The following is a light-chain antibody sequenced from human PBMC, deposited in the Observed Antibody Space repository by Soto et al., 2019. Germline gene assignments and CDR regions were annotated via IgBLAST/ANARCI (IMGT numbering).Light chain of an antibody. V-gene: IGKV3D-20*02. CDR1: QSISSSY. Sequence: PGEGATLSCRVSQSISSSYLSWYQQRPGQAPRLLIYDASNRATGIPARFSGSGSGTDFTLTISSLEPDDFAVYYCQQRADWPITFGQGTRLEIK. CDR2: DAS. J-gene: IGKJ5*01. CDR3: QQRADWPIT.